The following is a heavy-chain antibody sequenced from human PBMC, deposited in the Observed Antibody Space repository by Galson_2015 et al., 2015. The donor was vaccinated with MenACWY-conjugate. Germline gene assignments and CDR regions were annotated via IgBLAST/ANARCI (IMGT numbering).Heavy chain of an antibody. CDR3: ARDAGALNR. J-gene: IGHJ5*02. V-gene: IGHV6-1*01. Sequence: CAISGDSVSRNIVAWNWIRQSPSRGPEWLGRIYYRSKWYNDYAESVRGRITINPDTSKNQFSLQLSSVTPEDTAVYYCARDAGALNRWGQGTLVTVSS. CDR2: IYYRSKWYN. D-gene: IGHD1-26*01. CDR1: GDSVSRNIVA.